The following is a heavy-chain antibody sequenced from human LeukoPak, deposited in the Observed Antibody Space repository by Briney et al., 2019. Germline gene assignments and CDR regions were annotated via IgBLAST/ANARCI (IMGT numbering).Heavy chain of an antibody. Sequence: GGSLRLSCAASGFTFSSYSMSWVRQAPGKGLEWVSSISSSSSYIYYADSVKGRFTISRDNAKNSLYLQMNSLRAEDTAVYYCARLEGGYSYGLSWFDPWGQGTLVTVSS. D-gene: IGHD5-18*01. V-gene: IGHV3-21*01. CDR3: ARLEGGYSYGLSWFDP. J-gene: IGHJ5*02. CDR1: GFTFSSYS. CDR2: ISSSSSYI.